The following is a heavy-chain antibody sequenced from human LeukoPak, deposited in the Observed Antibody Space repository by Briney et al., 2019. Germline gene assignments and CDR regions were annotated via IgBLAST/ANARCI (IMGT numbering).Heavy chain of an antibody. J-gene: IGHJ4*02. CDR2: ISGSGGNT. V-gene: IGHV3-23*01. Sequence: GGSLRLSCAASGFTFSSYAMSWVRQAPGKGLEWVSAISGSGGNTYYADSVKGRFTISRDNSKNTLYLQMNSLRAEDTAVYYCAKEGLEYGDYGYFDYWGQGTLVTVSS. CDR3: AKEGLEYGDYGYFDY. D-gene: IGHD4-17*01. CDR1: GFTFSSYA.